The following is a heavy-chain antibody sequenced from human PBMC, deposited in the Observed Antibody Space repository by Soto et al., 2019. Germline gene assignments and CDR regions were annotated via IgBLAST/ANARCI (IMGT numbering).Heavy chain of an antibody. CDR1: GFTFSSYA. Sequence: GGSLRLSCAASGFTFSSYAMHWVRQAPGKGLEWVAVISYDGSNKYYADSVKGRFTISRDNSKNTLYLQMNSLRAEDTAVYYCARDPYITMIVVVRGAFDIWGQGTMVTVS. CDR2: ISYDGSNK. D-gene: IGHD3-22*01. V-gene: IGHV3-30-3*01. J-gene: IGHJ3*02. CDR3: ARDPYITMIVVVRGAFDI.